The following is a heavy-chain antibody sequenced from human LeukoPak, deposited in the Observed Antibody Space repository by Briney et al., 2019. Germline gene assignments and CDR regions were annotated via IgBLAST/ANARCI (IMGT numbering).Heavy chain of an antibody. Sequence: ASVKVSCKASGYTFTSYYMHWVRQAPGQGLEWMGIINPSGGSTSYAQKFQGRVTMTRDTSTSTVYMELSSLRSEDTAVYYCARAPHFFDTSGSRYYFDYWGQGALVTVSS. D-gene: IGHD3-22*01. CDR2: INPSGGST. J-gene: IGHJ4*02. V-gene: IGHV1-46*01. CDR3: ARAPHFFDTSGSRYYFDY. CDR1: GYTFTSYY.